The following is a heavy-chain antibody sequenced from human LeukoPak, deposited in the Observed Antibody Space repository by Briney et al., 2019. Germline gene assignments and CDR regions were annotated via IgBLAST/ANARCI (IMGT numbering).Heavy chain of an antibody. CDR2: IGSSGTTI. J-gene: IGHJ4*02. CDR1: GFTFSSVW. CDR3: ALLAVASDFDY. Sequence: PGGSLRLSCTASGFTFSSVWMTWVRQAPGKGLEWVSNIGSSGTTIYYADSVKGRFSISRDNAKNSLYLQMNSLRVEDTAVYYCALLAVASDFDYWGQGALVTVPS. D-gene: IGHD6-19*01. V-gene: IGHV3-48*03.